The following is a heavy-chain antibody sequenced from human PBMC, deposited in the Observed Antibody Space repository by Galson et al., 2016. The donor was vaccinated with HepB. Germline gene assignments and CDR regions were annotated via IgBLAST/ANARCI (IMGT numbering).Heavy chain of an antibody. J-gene: IGHJ4*02. Sequence: SVKVSCKASGYTFQNFDINWVRQASGQGLEWMGWMNPNNGHTGYAHKFQGRVIMTRDTSIDMAYMDLDSLRLEDTAVYYCVRDNGHYGEFDHWGQGTPVTVSS. CDR2: MNPNNGHT. CDR3: VRDNGHYGEFDH. D-gene: IGHD4-17*01. V-gene: IGHV1-8*01. CDR1: GYTFQNFD.